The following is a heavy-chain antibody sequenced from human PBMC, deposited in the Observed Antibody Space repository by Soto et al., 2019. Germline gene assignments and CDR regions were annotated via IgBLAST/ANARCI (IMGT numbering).Heavy chain of an antibody. V-gene: IGHV5-51*01. D-gene: IGHD6-19*01. CDR2: IYPGDSDT. Sequence: GESLKISCKGSGYSFTSYWIGWVRQMPGKGLEWMGIIYPGDSDTRYSPSFQGQVTISADKSISTAYLQWSSLKASDTAMYYCARQGGSEYSSGWYPYPGYYYYHYGTDVWGQGTTVTVSS. CDR3: ARQGGSEYSSGWYPYPGYYYYHYGTDV. CDR1: GYSFTSYW. J-gene: IGHJ6*02.